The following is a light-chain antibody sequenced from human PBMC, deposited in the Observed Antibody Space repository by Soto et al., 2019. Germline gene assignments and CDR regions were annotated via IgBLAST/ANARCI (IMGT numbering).Light chain of an antibody. CDR2: LGS. V-gene: IGKV2-28*01. CDR3: MQALQTPIT. J-gene: IGKJ5*01. CDR1: QSLLHSNGYNY. Sequence: DIVMTQSPLSLPVTPGEPASMSCRSIQSLLHSNGYNYLDWYLQKPGQSPQLLIYLGSNRASGVPDRFSGSGSGTDFTLKISRVEAEDVGVYYCMQALQTPITFGQGTRLEIK.